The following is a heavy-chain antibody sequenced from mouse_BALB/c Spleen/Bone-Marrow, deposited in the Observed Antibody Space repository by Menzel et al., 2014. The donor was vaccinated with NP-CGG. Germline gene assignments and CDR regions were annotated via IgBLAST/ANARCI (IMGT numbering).Heavy chain of an antibody. V-gene: IGHV7-3*02. CDR3: TRDEKVRIYWLIDG. J-gene: IGHJ1*01. D-gene: IGHD2-14*01. Sequence: DVKLVESGGGLVQPGGSLRLSCATSGFTFTDYYMSWVRQPPGKALEWLGFIRNKANGYTTEYSASVKGRFTISRDNSQSILYLQMNTLRAEDSATYYRTRDEKVRIYWLIDGWAAGTTVTGYS. CDR2: IRNKANGYTT. CDR1: GFTFTDYY.